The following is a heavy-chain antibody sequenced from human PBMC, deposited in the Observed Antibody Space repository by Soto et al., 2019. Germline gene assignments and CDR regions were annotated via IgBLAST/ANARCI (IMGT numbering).Heavy chain of an antibody. V-gene: IGHV4-39*01. CDR3: ARLGGYCSSTSCYGYYGMDV. Sequence: QLQLQESGPGLVKPSETLSLTCTVSGGSISSGPYSWGWIRQPPGEGLEWIGTFYYSESTYYNPSLESRVTLSVDTSNNQFSLKGSSVTVADTAVYYCARLGGYCSSTSCYGYYGMDVWGQGTTVTVSS. D-gene: IGHD2-2*01. CDR2: FYYSEST. CDR1: GGSISSGPYS. J-gene: IGHJ6*02.